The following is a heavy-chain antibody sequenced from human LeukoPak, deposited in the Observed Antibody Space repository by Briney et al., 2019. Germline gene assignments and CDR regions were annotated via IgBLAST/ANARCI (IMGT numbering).Heavy chain of an antibody. J-gene: IGHJ4*02. D-gene: IGHD2-15*01. V-gene: IGHV1-18*01. CDR3: ARDFATWYFDY. CDR2: ISTYDGNT. CDR1: GYTFSSYH. Sequence: ASVKVSCKASGYTFSSYHVSWVRPAPGQGLEWMGWISTYDGNTNYAQNFQGRVAMTTDTSTSTAYMELRSLRSDDTAVYYCARDFATWYFDYWGQGTLVTVSS.